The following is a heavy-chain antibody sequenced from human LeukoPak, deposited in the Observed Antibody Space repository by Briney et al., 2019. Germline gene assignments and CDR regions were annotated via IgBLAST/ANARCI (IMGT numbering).Heavy chain of an antibody. Sequence: GGSLRLSCAASGFTFSDYYMNWIRQAPGKGLEWVSYIYSSGSTMYYADSVKGRFTISRDNAKSSLYLQMNSLRADDTAVYYCARDYIVVRPQTDAFDIWGQGTMVTVSS. J-gene: IGHJ3*02. CDR3: ARDYIVVRPQTDAFDI. CDR2: IYSSGSTM. D-gene: IGHD2-21*01. CDR1: GFTFSDYY. V-gene: IGHV3-11*04.